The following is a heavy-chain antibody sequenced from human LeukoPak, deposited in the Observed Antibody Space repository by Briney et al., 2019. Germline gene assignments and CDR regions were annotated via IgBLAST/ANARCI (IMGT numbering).Heavy chain of an antibody. CDR1: GGSVSSSRYY. Sequence: PSETLSLNCPVSGGSVSSSRYYWGSARQPPGKGRGWNGSIYYTGSTYNKPSRKSRVTISVDASKHKISRTRSSVTAPDTAVYFCARHKSFDYLSPIDSWGEGTLVTVSS. D-gene: IGHD3-9*01. J-gene: IGHJ4*02. CDR2: IYYTGST. CDR3: ARHKSFDYLSPIDS. V-gene: IGHV4-39*01.